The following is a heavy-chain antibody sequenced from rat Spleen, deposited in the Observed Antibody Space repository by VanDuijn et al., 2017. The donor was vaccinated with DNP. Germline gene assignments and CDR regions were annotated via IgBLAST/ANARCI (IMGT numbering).Heavy chain of an antibody. CDR3: TTDRTTVDYFDY. CDR1: GFTFSNYG. CDR2: ITNSGGST. D-gene: IGHD3-1*01. Sequence: EVQLVESGGGLVQPGRSLKLSCAASGFTFSNYGMAWVRQAPTKGLEWVASITNSGGSTYYRDSVKGRFTISRDNAKSTLYLQMDSLRSEDTATYYCTTDRTTVDYFDYWGQGVMVTVSS. V-gene: IGHV5-27*01. J-gene: IGHJ2*01.